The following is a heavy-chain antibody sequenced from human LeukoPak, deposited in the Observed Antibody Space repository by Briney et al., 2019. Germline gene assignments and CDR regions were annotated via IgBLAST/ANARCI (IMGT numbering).Heavy chain of an antibody. CDR2: IYYSGST. CDR1: GGSISSYY. CDR3: ARGGGIWSRDFDY. V-gene: IGHV4-59*01. J-gene: IGHJ4*02. Sequence: SETLSLTCTVSGGSISSYYWSWIRQPPGKGLEWIGYIYYSGSTNYNPSLKSRVTISVDTSKNQFSLKLSSVTAADTAVYYCARGGGIWSRDFDYWGQGTLVTISS. D-gene: IGHD2-15*01.